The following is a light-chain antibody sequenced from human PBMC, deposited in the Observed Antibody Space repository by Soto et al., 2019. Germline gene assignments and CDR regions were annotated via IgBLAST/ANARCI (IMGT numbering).Light chain of an antibody. J-gene: IGKJ2*01. CDR2: GAS. V-gene: IGKV3-20*01. CDR1: QSVSSSF. CDR3: QRYGSSVYT. Sequence: EIVLTQSPGTLSLSPGERATLSCRASQSVSSSFLAWYQQKPGQAPRLLIYGASSRATVIPDRFSGSGSGTDFTLTISSLEPEDFAVYYCQRYGSSVYTFGQGTKLEIK.